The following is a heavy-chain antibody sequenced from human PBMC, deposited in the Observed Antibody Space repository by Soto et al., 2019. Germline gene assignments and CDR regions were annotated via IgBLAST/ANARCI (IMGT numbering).Heavy chain of an antibody. CDR3: ATGQEGIVATH. CDR2: IKDGGVT. D-gene: IGHD5-12*01. V-gene: IGHV4-34*01. CDR1: GGSLTGDY. J-gene: IGHJ4*02. Sequence: QVHLQQWGAGLLKPSETLSRTCAANGGSLTGDYWSWIRQRPGKGVERIGEIKDGGVTNYSPSLKRGVTMSADTSKNQCSLTLNSVTAADTAVYYCATGQEGIVATHWDQRSLVTVSS.